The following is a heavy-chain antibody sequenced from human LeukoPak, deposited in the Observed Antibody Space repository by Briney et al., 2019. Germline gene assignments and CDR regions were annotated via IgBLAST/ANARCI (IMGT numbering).Heavy chain of an antibody. CDR2: MNPNSGTT. CDR1: GYTFTSYD. V-gene: IGHV1-8*01. CDR3: ARLKAGWFGELLPVDY. D-gene: IGHD3-10*01. Sequence: ASVKVSCKASGYTFTSYDINWVRQATGQGLEWMGWMNPNSGTTGYAQKFQGRVTMTRNTSISTAYMELSSLRSEDTAVYYCARLKAGWFGELLPVDYWGQGTLVTVSS. J-gene: IGHJ4*02.